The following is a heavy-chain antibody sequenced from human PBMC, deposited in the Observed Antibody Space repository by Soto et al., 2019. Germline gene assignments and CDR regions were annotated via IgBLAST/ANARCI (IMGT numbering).Heavy chain of an antibody. CDR1: GFTFNRYG. CDR3: ARGVDYFDY. J-gene: IGHJ4*02. V-gene: IGHV3-33*01. CDR2: MWYDGSSE. Sequence: QVQLVESGGGVVQPGRSLRLSCAASGFTFNRYGMHWVRQAPGTGLEWVAVMWYDGSSEYYADSVKGRFTISRDNSKNTLLLEMNSLRAEDTAVYYCARGVDYFDYWGQGTLVTVSS.